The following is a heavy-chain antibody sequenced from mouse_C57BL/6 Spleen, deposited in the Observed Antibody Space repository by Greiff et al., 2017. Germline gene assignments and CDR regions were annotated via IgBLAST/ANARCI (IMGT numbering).Heavy chain of an antibody. D-gene: IGHD1-1*01. CDR3: ARSSYGSSPYYFDY. V-gene: IGHV1-81*01. CDR2: IYPRSGNT. CDR1: GYTFTSYG. J-gene: IGHJ2*01. Sequence: VQLVESGAELARPGASVKLSCKASGYTFTSYGISWVKQRTGQGLEWIGEIYPRSGNTYYNEKFKGKATLTADKSSSTSYMELRSLTSEDSAVYFCARSSYGSSPYYFDYWGQGTTLTVSS.